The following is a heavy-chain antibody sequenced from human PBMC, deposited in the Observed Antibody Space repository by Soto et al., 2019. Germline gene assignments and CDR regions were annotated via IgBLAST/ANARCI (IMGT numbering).Heavy chain of an antibody. D-gene: IGHD1-26*01. V-gene: IGHV3-15*07. Sequence: GGSLRLSCAASGFTFSNAWMNWVRQAPGKGLGWVGRIKSKTDGGTTDYAAPVKGRFTISRDDSKNTLYLQMNSLKTEDTAVYYCTTDPKSFSGSYYSDLLPRPILRDYWGQGTLVTVSS. CDR2: IKSKTDGGTT. CDR3: TTDPKSFSGSYYSDLLPRPILRDY. CDR1: GFTFSNAW. J-gene: IGHJ4*02.